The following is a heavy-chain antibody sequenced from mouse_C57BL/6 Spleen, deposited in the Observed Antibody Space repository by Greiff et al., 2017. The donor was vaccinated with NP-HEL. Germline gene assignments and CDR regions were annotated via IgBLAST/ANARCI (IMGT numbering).Heavy chain of an antibody. V-gene: IGHV1-52*01. CDR2: IDPSDSET. D-gene: IGHD1-1*01. Sequence: QVQLQQPGAELVRPGSSVKLSCKASGYTFTSYWMHWVKQRPIQGLEWIGNIDPSDSETHYNQKFKDKATLTVDKSSSTAYMQLSSLTSEDSAVYYCARHGSSYLWYFDVWGTGTTVTVSS. CDR3: ARHGSSYLWYFDV. J-gene: IGHJ1*03. CDR1: GYTFTSYW.